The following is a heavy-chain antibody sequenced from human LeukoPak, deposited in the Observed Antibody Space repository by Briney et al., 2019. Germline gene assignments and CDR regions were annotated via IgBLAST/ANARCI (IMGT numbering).Heavy chain of an antibody. J-gene: IGHJ3*02. D-gene: IGHD3-10*01. V-gene: IGHV4-59*08. CDR2: MYYSGST. CDR3: ARHGGMVRGFSDAFDI. Sequence: SETLSLTCTVSGGSISSYYWSWIRQPPGKGLEWIGYMYYSGSTNNNPSLKSRVTMSVDTSKNHLSLKLSSVTAADTALYYCARHGGMVRGFSDAFDIWGQGTMVTVSS. CDR1: GGSISSYY.